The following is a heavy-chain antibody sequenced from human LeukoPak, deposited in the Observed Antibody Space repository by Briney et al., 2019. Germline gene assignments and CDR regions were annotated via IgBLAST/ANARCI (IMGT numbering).Heavy chain of an antibody. V-gene: IGHV4-34*01. CDR2: VNHSGST. J-gene: IGHJ4*02. CDR1: GGSFSGYY. CDR3: ARGTTIEPFDY. Sequence: SETLSLTCAVYGGSFSGYYWSWIRQPPGKGLEWIGEVNHSGSTNYNPSLKSRVTISVDTSKNQFSLKLSSVTAADTAVYYCARGTTIEPFDYWGQGTLVTVSS. D-gene: IGHD1/OR15-1a*01.